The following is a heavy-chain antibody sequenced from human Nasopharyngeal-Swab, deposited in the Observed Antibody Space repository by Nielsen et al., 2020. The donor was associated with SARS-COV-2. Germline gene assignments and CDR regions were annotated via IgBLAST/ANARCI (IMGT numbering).Heavy chain of an antibody. J-gene: IGHJ6*02. V-gene: IGHV3-48*03. Sequence: GESLKISCVVSGFTFSDYEMNWVRQAPGKGLERISFISRSAATIYYADSVKGRFTISRDNAKNALYLQLSDLRPEDTAVYYCARNGGPLSDYYFYYAMDVWGQGTSVTVSS. CDR3: ARNGGPLSDYYFYYAMDV. D-gene: IGHD3-16*02. CDR2: ISRSAATI. CDR1: GFTFSDYE.